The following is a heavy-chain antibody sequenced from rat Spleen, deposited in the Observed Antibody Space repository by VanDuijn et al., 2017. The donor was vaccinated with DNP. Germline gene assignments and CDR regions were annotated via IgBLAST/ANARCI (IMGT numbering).Heavy chain of an antibody. J-gene: IGHJ3*01. Sequence: EVQLVESGGGLVQPGRSLKLSCAASGFTFSDYYMAWVRQTPTRGLEWVAYTNYDGGSTYYGDSVKGRFTISRDNPKSTLYLQMDSLRSEDTATYYCVTHPSWFGYWGPGTLVTVSS. D-gene: IGHD3-8*01. CDR3: VTHPSWFGY. V-gene: IGHV5-20*01. CDR2: TNYDGGST. CDR1: GFTFSDYY.